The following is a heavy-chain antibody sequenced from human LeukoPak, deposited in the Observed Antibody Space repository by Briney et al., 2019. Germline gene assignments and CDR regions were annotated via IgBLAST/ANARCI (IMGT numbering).Heavy chain of an antibody. CDR2: IHHTGST. V-gene: IGHV4-30-2*01. D-gene: IGHD2-21*02. CDR1: GGSISSSGYS. Sequence: SQTLSLTCAVSGGSISSSGYSWSWIRQPPGKGLEWIGYIHHTGSTYYNPSLKSRVTISVDRSKNQFSLKLSSVTAANTAMYFCARTPTYCGGDCYYFDPWGQGTLVTVSS. CDR3: ARTPTYCGGDCYYFDP. J-gene: IGHJ5*02.